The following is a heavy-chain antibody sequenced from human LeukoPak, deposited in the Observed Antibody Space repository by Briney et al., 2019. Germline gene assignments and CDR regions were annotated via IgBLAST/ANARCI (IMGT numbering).Heavy chain of an antibody. V-gene: IGHV1-69*13. CDR3: ARRGKSCGGDCFDYYGMDD. D-gene: IGHD2-21*02. CDR2: IIPIIGTA. J-gene: IGHJ6*02. CDR1: GGTFSSYA. Sequence: SVKVSCKASGGTFSSYAITWVRQAPGQGLEWMGGIIPIIGTANYAQKFQGRVTITADESTSTAYMELSSLRSEDTAVYYCARRGKSCGGDCFDYYGMDDWGQGTTVTVSS.